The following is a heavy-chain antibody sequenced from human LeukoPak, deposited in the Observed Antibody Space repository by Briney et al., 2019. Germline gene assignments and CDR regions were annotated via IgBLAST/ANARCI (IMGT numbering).Heavy chain of an antibody. V-gene: IGHV3-23*01. J-gene: IGHJ4*02. CDR1: GFTFSSYA. Sequence: GGSLRLSCAVSGFTFSSYAMSWVRQAPGKGLEWVSAISGSGTSTYYADSVKGRFTISRDNPKNTLYLQMNSLRAEDTAVYYCAKEKGSSPAFDYWGQETLVTVSS. CDR2: ISGSGTST. D-gene: IGHD6-6*01. CDR3: AKEKGSSPAFDY.